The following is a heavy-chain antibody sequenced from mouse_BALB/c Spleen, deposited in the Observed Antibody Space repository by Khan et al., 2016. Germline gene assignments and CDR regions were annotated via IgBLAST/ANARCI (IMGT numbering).Heavy chain of an antibody. CDR2: IRLKSNNYAT. V-gene: IGHV6-6*02. CDR1: GFTFSNYW. CDR3: TQVPLTTVVAWYFDV. Sequence: EVKLEESGGGLVQPGGSMKLSCVASGFTFSNYWMNWVRQSPEKGLEWVAEIRLKSNNYATHYAESVKGRFTISRDDSKSSVYLQMNNLRTEDTGIYYCTQVPLTTVVAWYFDVWGAGTTVTVSS. D-gene: IGHD1-1*01. J-gene: IGHJ1*01.